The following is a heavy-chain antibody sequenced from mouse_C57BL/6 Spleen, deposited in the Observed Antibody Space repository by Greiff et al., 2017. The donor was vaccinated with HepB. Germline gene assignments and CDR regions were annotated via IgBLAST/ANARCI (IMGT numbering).Heavy chain of an antibody. J-gene: IGHJ4*01. V-gene: IGHV3-6*01. CDR1: GYSITSGYY. D-gene: IGHD4-1*01. CDR2: ISYDGSN. Sequence: EVQLQQSGPGLVKPSQSLSLTCSVTGYSITSGYYWNWIRQFPGNKLEWMGYISYDGSNNYNPSLKNRISITRDTSKNQFFLKLNSVTTEDTATYYCARDRGWDGAMDYWGQGTSVTVSS. CDR3: ARDRGWDGAMDY.